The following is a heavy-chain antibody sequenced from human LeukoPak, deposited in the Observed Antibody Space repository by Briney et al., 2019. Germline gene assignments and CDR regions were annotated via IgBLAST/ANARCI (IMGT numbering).Heavy chain of an antibody. D-gene: IGHD1-26*01. CDR3: ARRPGGSSYFDL. Sequence: GESLKISCKGSGYSFASYWIAWVRQMPGKGLEWMAIIYPGDSDIKYSPSFQGQVTISADKSINTAYLQWGSLKASDTAVYYCARRPGGSSYFDLWGRGTLVTVSS. J-gene: IGHJ2*01. V-gene: IGHV5-51*01. CDR1: GYSFASYW. CDR2: IYPGDSDI.